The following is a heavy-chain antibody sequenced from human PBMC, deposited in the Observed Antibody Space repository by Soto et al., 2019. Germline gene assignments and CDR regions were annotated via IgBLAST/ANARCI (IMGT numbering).Heavy chain of an antibody. CDR1: GFTVSSKY. V-gene: IGHV3-53*01. D-gene: IGHD2-15*01. Sequence: PLGSLRLSCAASGFTVSSKYMNWVRQAPGKGLEWVSIIWSAGLTYYADSVRGRFTISRDISKNILFLQMNNLRAEDSAIYYCARELPPDLWGQGTLVTVSS. CDR3: ARELPPDL. J-gene: IGHJ5*02. CDR2: IWSAGLT.